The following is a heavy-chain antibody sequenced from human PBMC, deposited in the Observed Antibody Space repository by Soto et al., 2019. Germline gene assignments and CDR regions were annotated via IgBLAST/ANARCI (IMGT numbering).Heavy chain of an antibody. V-gene: IGHV3-23*01. CDR1: GFTFSSYA. Sequence: GGSLRLSCAASGFTFSSYAMSWVRQAPGKGLEWVSAISGSGGSTCNVDSVKGRFTISRDNSKNTLYLKMKSMRAEDTAVYYCAYVHYETLYYYGSNWFDPWGQGTLVTVSS. D-gene: IGHD3-10*01. CDR2: ISGSGGST. J-gene: IGHJ5*02. CDR3: AYVHYETLYYYGSNWFDP.